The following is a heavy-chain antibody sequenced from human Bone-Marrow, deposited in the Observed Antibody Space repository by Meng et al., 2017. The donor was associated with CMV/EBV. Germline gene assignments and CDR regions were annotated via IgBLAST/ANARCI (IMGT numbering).Heavy chain of an antibody. D-gene: IGHD6-13*01. J-gene: IGHJ4*02. CDR1: GYTFTSYA. V-gene: IGHV7-4-1*02. CDR3: ARGSLEADEDPG. CDR2: VNTITGDP. Sequence: QVQLVQSGSELKQPGASVKVSCRPSGYTFTSYAMNWVRQAPGQGLEWMGWVNTITGDPTYAQGFTGRFVFSLDTSVSTAYLQISSLKTDDTAVYYCARGSLEADEDPGWGQGTLVTVSS.